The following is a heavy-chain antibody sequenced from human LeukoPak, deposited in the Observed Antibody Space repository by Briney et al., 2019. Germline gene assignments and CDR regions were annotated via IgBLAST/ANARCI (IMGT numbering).Heavy chain of an antibody. CDR3: ATAPILRGEGGEHYKYGMDV. Sequence: PSETLSLTCAVSVGSINSGNWWSWVRQSPGKGLEWIGIFYHNGTPNYNPSLKSRVTISADTFKNHFSLKMTSVTAADTAVNYCATAPILRGEGGEHYKYGMDVWGQGTTVIVSS. V-gene: IGHV4-4*02. CDR2: FYHNGTP. J-gene: IGHJ6*02. D-gene: IGHD2-2*02. CDR1: VGSINSGNW.